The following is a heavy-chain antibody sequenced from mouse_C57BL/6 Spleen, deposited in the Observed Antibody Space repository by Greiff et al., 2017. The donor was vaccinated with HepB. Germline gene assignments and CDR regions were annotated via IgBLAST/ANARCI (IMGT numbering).Heavy chain of an antibody. Sequence: VKLMQSGPELVKPGASVKISCKASGYAFSSSWMNWVKQRPGKGLEWIGRIYPGDGDTNYNGKFKGKATLTADKSSSTAYMQLSSLTSEDSAVYFCATVIDYDSAFAYWGQGTLVTVSA. CDR2: IYPGDGDT. J-gene: IGHJ3*01. CDR1: GYAFSSSW. CDR3: ATVIDYDSAFAY. D-gene: IGHD2-4*01. V-gene: IGHV1-82*01.